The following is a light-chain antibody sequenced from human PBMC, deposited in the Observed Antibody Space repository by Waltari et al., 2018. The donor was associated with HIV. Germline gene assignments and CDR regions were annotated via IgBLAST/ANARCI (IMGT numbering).Light chain of an antibody. V-gene: IGLV1-47*01. J-gene: IGLJ3*02. Sequence: QSVLTQPPSASGTPGQRVTISCSGSSSNIGSNYVYWYQQLPGTAPKLLIYRNNQRASGVPARFSGAKSGTSASLAISGLRSEDEADYYCAAWDDSLSGPNWVFGGGTKLTVL. CDR2: RNN. CDR3: AAWDDSLSGPNWV. CDR1: SSNIGSNY.